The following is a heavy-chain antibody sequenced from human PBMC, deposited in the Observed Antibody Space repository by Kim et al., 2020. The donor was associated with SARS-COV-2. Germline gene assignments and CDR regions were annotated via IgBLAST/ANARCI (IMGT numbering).Heavy chain of an antibody. CDR2: INAGNGNT. Sequence: ASVKVSCKASGYTFTSYAMHWVRQAPGQRLEWMGWINAGNGNTKYSQKFQGRVTITRDTSASTAYMELSSLRSEDTAVYYCARHNPYYYDSSGYYSAFDYWGQGTLVTVSS. V-gene: IGHV1-3*01. D-gene: IGHD3-22*01. J-gene: IGHJ4*02. CDR1: GYTFTSYA. CDR3: ARHNPYYYDSSGYYSAFDY.